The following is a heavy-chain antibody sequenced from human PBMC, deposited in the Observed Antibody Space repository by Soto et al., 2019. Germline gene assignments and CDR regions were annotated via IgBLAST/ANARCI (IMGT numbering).Heavy chain of an antibody. D-gene: IGHD4-17*01. CDR2: ITASGGRT. CDR3: AKDTRYADYVRWFDS. CDR1: GFTFSSYA. Sequence: VHLLESGGGLVQPGGSLRLSCTASGFTFSSYAMTWVRQAPGRGLEGVSGITASGGRTYYADSVKGRFTISRDNSKSTLYLQMNSLRAEDTAVYYCAKDTRYADYVRWFDSWAQGTLVTVSS. V-gene: IGHV3-23*01. J-gene: IGHJ5*01.